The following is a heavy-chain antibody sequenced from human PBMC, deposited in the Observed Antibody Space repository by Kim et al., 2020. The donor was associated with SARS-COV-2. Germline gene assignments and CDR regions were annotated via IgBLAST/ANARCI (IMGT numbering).Heavy chain of an antibody. CDR3: ASTIAVAAFGTSWYFDL. CDR1: GGSISSSSYY. Sequence: SETLSLTCTVSGGSISSSSYYWGWIRQPPGKGLEWIGSIYYSGSTYYNPSLKSRVTISVDTSKNQFSLKLSSVTAADTAVYYCASTIAVAAFGTSWYFDLWGRGTLVTVSS. CDR2: IYYSGST. J-gene: IGHJ2*01. D-gene: IGHD6-19*01. V-gene: IGHV4-39*01.